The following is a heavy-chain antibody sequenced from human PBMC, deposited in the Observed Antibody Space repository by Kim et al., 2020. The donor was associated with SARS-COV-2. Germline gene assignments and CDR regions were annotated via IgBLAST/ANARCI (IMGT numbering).Heavy chain of an antibody. D-gene: IGHD6-13*01. CDR1: GGSISSYY. CDR2: IYYSGST. Sequence: SETLSLTCTVSGGSISSYYWSWIRQPPGKGLEWIGYIYYSGSTNYNPSLKSRVTISVDTSKNQFSLKLSSVTAADTAVYYCARGGAAAGEYYFDYWGQGT. V-gene: IGHV4-59*01. CDR3: ARGGAAAGEYYFDY. J-gene: IGHJ4*02.